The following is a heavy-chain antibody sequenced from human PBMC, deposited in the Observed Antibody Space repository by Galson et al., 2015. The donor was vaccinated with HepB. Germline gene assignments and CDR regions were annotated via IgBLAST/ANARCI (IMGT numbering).Heavy chain of an antibody. Sequence: SLRLSCAASGFPFNNAWMTWVRQAPGMGLEWVGRITSKTDGETTDYAAPVKGRFTISRADSKNRLYLQMNSLKTEDTAVYYCTTDVYYSTYWSWLDPWGQGTLVTVSS. CDR1: GFPFNNAW. D-gene: IGHD2-8*02. CDR3: TTDVYYSTYWSWLDP. CDR2: ITSKTDGETT. V-gene: IGHV3-15*01. J-gene: IGHJ5*02.